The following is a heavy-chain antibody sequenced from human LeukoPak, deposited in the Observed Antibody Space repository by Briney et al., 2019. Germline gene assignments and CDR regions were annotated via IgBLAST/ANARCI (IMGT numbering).Heavy chain of an antibody. CDR1: ALTFSSYG. CDR2: IRYDGSNK. CDR3: AKDSGDYCSGGTCYFDY. Sequence: TGGSLRLSCAASALTFSSYGTHCVRQAPGKGLEWLAFIRYDGSNKYYADSVKGRFTISRDNSTNTLYLQMSSLRVEDTAVYYCAKDSGDYCSGGTCYFDYWGQGTLVTVSS. J-gene: IGHJ4*02. D-gene: IGHD2-15*01. V-gene: IGHV3-30*02.